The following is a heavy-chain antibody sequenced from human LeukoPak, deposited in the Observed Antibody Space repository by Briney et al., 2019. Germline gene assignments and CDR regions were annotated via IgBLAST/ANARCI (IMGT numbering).Heavy chain of an antibody. D-gene: IGHD3-10*01. J-gene: IGHJ6*03. CDR1: GGTFSSYA. V-gene: IGHV1-69*06. CDR2: IIPIFGTA. Sequence: GASVKVSCKASGGTFSSYAISWVRQAPGQGLEWMGGIIPIFGTANYAQKFQGRVTITADKSTSTAYMELSSLRSEDTAVYYCAKPRYYYGSGKPGQPTYSYYYYYYMDVWGKGTTVTVSS. CDR3: AKPRYYYGSGKPGQPTYSYYYYYYMDV.